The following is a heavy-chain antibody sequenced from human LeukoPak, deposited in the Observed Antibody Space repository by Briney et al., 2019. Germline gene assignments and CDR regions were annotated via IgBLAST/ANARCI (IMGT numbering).Heavy chain of an antibody. CDR1: GYTFTSYG. CDR3: AIVLFYYDSSGCHDY. V-gene: IGHV1-18*01. D-gene: IGHD3-22*01. J-gene: IGHJ4*02. CDR2: ISAYNGNT. Sequence: ASVKVSCKASGYTFTSYGISWVRQAPGQGLEWMGWISAYNGNTNYAQKLQGRVTMTTDTSTSTAYMELRSLRSDDTAVYYCAIVLFYYDSSGCHDYWGQGTLVTVSS.